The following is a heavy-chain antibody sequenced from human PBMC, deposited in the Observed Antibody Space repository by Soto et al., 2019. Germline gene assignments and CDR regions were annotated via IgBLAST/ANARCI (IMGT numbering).Heavy chain of an antibody. CDR2: IWYDGSDK. D-gene: IGHD1-7*01. J-gene: IGHJ4*02. V-gene: IGHV3-33*06. Sequence: QVQLVESGGGVVQPGRSLRLSCAASGFTFSSYGMHWVRQAPGKGLEWVAVIWYDGSDKFYADSVKGRFTISRDNSKNTLYLQMHSLAAEVTAVYYCAKGGGTTLPLDSWGQGTLVTVSS. CDR3: AKGGGTTLPLDS. CDR1: GFTFSSYG.